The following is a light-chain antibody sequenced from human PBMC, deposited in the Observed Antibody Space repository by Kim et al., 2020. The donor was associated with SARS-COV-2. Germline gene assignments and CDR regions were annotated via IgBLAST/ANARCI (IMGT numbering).Light chain of an antibody. V-gene: IGKV4-1*01. CDR3: QQYYTAPLT. CDR1: QKILLSPTNRTY. CDR2: GAS. J-gene: IGKJ4*01. Sequence: SANRTFKSRQKILLSPTNRTYLSWYQHKPGQPPKLLMAGASIRESGVPDRFSGSGSGTDFTLTITNLQAEDVAVYYCQQYYTAPLTFGGGTKLEI.